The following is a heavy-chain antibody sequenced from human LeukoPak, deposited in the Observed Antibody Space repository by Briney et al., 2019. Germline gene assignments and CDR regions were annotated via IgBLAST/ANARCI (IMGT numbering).Heavy chain of an antibody. Sequence: SETLSLTCAVYGGSFSGYYWSWIRQPPGKGLEWIGEINHSGSTNYNPSLKSRVTISVDASKNQFSLKLSSVTAADTAVYYCARGARWFDPWGQGTLVTVSS. J-gene: IGHJ5*02. CDR3: ARGARWFDP. CDR1: GGSFSGYY. V-gene: IGHV4-34*01. CDR2: INHSGST.